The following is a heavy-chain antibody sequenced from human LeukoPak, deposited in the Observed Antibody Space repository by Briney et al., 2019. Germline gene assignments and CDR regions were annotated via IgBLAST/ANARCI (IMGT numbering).Heavy chain of an antibody. CDR1: GGSISSYY. V-gene: IGHV4-59*08. J-gene: IGHJ5*02. CDR2: IYYSGST. Sequence: SETLSLTCTVSGGSISSYYWSWIRQPPGKGLEWIGYIYYSGSTNYNPSLKSRVTISVDTSKNQFSLKLSSVTAADTAVYYCARHGREATYDPWGQGTLVTVSS. CDR3: ARHGREATYDP. D-gene: IGHD1-1*01.